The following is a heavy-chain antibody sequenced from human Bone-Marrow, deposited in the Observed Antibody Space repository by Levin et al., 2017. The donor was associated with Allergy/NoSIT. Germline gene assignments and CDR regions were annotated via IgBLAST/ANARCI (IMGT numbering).Heavy chain of an antibody. CDR1: GFNFTKAW. CDR2: VKSENDGGTR. V-gene: IGHV3-15*01. Sequence: GGSLRLSCVASGFNFTKAWMSWVRQGPGKGLLWVGRVKSENDGGTRDYDAAVEGRFTISRDDSTNTLYLQMSSLEAEDTGIYYCTAMTAKIWGQGTMVIVSS. CDR3: TAMTAKI. J-gene: IGHJ3*02.